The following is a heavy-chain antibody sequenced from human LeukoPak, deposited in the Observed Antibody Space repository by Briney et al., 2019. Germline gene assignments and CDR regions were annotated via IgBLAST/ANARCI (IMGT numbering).Heavy chain of an antibody. CDR3: ARDHDVGYCSSPSCYGAFDI. Sequence: SVKVSFKASGGTCSSYAISWVRQAPGQGLEWMGGIIPIFGTANNAQKFQGRVTITTDESTSTAYMELSSLRSEDTAVYYCARDHDVGYCSSPSCYGAFDIWGQGTMVAVSS. CDR1: GGTCSSYA. V-gene: IGHV1-69*05. CDR2: IIPIFGTA. D-gene: IGHD2-2*01. J-gene: IGHJ3*02.